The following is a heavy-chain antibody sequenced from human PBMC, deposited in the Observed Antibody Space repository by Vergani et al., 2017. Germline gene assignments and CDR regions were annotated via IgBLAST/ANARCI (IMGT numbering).Heavy chain of an antibody. CDR3: ARHQIGPYTEY. V-gene: IGHV4-39*01. D-gene: IGHD5-18*01. CDR1: GDSIISRSYY. CDR2: IYNSGNG. J-gene: IGHJ4*02. Sequence: QMQLQESGPGLVKASETLSLTCTVSGDSIISRSYYGGWIRQPPGKGLEWIGSIYNSGNGDSSSSLKSRVTISADTSKNKLPLRLTSVTAADTAVYYCARHQIGPYTEYWGQGILVTVSS.